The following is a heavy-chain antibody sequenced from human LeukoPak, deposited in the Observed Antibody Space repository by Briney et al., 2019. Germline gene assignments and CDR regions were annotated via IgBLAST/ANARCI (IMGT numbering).Heavy chain of an antibody. J-gene: IGHJ4*02. Sequence: GASVKVSCKASGGTFSSYAISWVRQAPGRGLEWMGRIIPILGIANYAQKFQGRVTITADKSTSTAYMELSSLRSEDTAVYYCARSPPPTYYYDSSDERWGQGTLVTVSS. CDR1: GGTFSSYA. V-gene: IGHV1-69*04. CDR3: ARSPPPTYYYDSSDER. CDR2: IIPILGIA. D-gene: IGHD3-22*01.